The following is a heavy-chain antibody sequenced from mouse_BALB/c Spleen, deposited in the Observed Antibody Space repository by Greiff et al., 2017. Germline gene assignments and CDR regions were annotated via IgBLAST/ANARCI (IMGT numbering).Heavy chain of an antibody. D-gene: IGHD2-4*01. CDR3: ARIYYDYDPFAY. V-gene: IGHV14-3*02. J-gene: IGHJ3*01. Sequence: EVQLQQSGAELVKPGASVKLSCTASGFNIKDTYMHWVKQRPEQGLEWIGRIDPANGNTTYDPKFQGKATITADTSSNTAYLQLSSLTSEDTAVYYCARIYYDYDPFAYWGQGTLVTVSA. CDR1: GFNIKDTY. CDR2: IDPANGNT.